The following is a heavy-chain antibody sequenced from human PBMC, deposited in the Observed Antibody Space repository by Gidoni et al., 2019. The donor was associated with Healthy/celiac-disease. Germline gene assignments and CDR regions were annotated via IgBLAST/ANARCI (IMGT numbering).Heavy chain of an antibody. V-gene: IGHV4-39*01. CDR3: ARHPKAAAGLRSGVLGFDY. D-gene: IGHD6-13*01. Sequence: QLQLQESGPGLVTPSETLSLTCTVSGGSISSSSSYWGWIRQPPGKGLEWIGSIYYSGSTYYNPSLKSRVTISVDTSKNQFSLKLSSVTAADTAVYYCARHPKAAAGLRSGVLGFDYWGQGTLVTVSS. CDR1: GGSISSSSSY. CDR2: IYYSGST. J-gene: IGHJ4*02.